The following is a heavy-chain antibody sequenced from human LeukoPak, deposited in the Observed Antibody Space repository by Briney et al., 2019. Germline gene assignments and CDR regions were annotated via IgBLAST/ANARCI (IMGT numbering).Heavy chain of an antibody. CDR3: ARRGSSWYFWFDP. CDR1: GGSFSGYY. Sequence: PSETLSLTCAVYGGSFSGYYWSWIRQPPGKGLEWIGEINHSGSTNCNPSLKSRVTISVDTSKNQFSLKLSSVTAADTAVYYCARRGSSWYFWFDPWGQGTLVTVSS. V-gene: IGHV4-34*01. D-gene: IGHD6-13*01. CDR2: INHSGST. J-gene: IGHJ5*02.